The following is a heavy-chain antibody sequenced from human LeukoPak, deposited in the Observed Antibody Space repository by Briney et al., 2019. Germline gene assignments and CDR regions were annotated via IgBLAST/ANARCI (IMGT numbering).Heavy chain of an antibody. Sequence: GGSLRLSCAASGFTFSSYGMHWVRQAPGKGLEWVAFIRYDGSNKYYADSVKGRLTISRDNSKNTLYLQMNSLGAEDTAVYYCAKDSRYYYDSSGYSDYWGQGTLVTVSS. D-gene: IGHD3-22*01. J-gene: IGHJ4*02. CDR1: GFTFSSYG. V-gene: IGHV3-30*02. CDR2: IRYDGSNK. CDR3: AKDSRYYYDSSGYSDY.